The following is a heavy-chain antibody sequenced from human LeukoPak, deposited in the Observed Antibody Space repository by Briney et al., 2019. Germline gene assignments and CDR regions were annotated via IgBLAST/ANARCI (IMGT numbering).Heavy chain of an antibody. CDR1: GGSFSGYY. CDR3: ARDIVVVVAAIYYYYGMDV. V-gene: IGHV4-34*01. D-gene: IGHD2-15*01. Sequence: SETLSPTYAVYGGSFSGYYWSWIRQPPGKGLEWIGEINHSGSTNYNPSLKSRVTISVDTSKNQFSLKLSSVTAADTAVYYCARDIVVVVAAIYYYYGMDVWGQGTTVTVSS. CDR2: INHSGST. J-gene: IGHJ6*02.